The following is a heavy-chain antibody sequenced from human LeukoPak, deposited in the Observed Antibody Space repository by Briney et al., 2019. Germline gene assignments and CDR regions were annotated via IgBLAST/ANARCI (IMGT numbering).Heavy chain of an antibody. CDR1: GFTFRSYA. Sequence: PGGSLRLSCGASGFTFRSYAMIWVRQAPGKGLEWVSAISGSGGSTYYADSVKGRFTISRDNSKNTVYLQMNSLRAEDTAVYYCEKDRSCINDVCHGAFDYWGQGTLVTVSS. V-gene: IGHV3-23*01. CDR2: ISGSGGST. CDR3: EKDRSCINDVCHGAFDY. D-gene: IGHD2-8*01. J-gene: IGHJ4*02.